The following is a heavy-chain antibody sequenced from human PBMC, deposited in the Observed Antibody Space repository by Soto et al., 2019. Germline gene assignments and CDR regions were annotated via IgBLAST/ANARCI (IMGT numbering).Heavy chain of an antibody. CDR1: GGTFSSYA. D-gene: IGHD2-21*02. CDR2: IIPIFGTA. J-gene: IGHJ6*02. CDR3: AREGGWGVVVTAANYYYGMDV. V-gene: IGHV1-69*01. Sequence: SVKVSCKASGGTFSSYAISWVRQAPGQGLEWMGGIIPIFGTANYSQKSQGRVTITADESTSTAYMELSSLRSEDTAVYYCAREGGWGVVVTAANYYYGMDVWGQGTTVTVSS.